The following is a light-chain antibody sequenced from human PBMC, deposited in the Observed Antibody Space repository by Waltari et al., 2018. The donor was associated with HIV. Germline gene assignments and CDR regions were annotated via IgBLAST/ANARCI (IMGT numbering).Light chain of an antibody. J-gene: IGKJ1*01. Sequence: VSLGERATINCKSSQSVLYSSNNKKYLAWYQQKPGQPPKLLIYWASTRESGVPDRFSGSGSGTDFTLTISSLQAEDVAVYYCQQYYSTPRTFGQGTKVEIK. CDR3: QQYYSTPRT. V-gene: IGKV4-1*01. CDR2: WAS. CDR1: QSVLYSSNNKKY.